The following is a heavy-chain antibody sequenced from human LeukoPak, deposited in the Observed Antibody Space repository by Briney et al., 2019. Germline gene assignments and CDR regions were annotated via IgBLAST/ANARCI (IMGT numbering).Heavy chain of an antibody. D-gene: IGHD3-10*01. CDR2: IKQDETEK. Sequence: PGGSLSLSCAASGFPFSSYWMTWVRQAPGRGLEWVAHIKQDETEKYYVESVESRFTIARDNGQNLLYLQLASLRAEDTAVYYCARDRALYFGEFAFDYWGQGTLVTVSS. CDR3: ARDRALYFGEFAFDY. J-gene: IGHJ4*02. V-gene: IGHV3-7*03. CDR1: GFPFSSYW.